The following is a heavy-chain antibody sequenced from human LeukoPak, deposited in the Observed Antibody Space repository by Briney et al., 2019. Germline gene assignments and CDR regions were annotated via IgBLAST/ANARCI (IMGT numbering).Heavy chain of an antibody. V-gene: IGHV3-74*01. J-gene: IGHJ4*02. CDR3: VKRGLYSRDHFDY. Sequence: PXGSLRLSCAVSGFTFSSYWMHWVRQAPGKGLVWVSRIDRDGSRINYADSVKGRFTISRDNSKNTLYLQMSSLRAEDTAVYYCVKRGLYSRDHFDYWGQGTLVTVSS. CDR1: GFTFSSYW. D-gene: IGHD6-13*01. CDR2: IDRDGSRI.